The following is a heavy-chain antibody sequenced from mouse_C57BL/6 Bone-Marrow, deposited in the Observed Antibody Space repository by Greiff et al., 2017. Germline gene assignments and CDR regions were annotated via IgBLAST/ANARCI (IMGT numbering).Heavy chain of an antibody. D-gene: IGHD2-2*01. Sequence: EVKLMESGGGLVQPGGSLKLSCAASGFTFSDYYMYWVRQTPEKRLEWVAYISNGGGSTYYPDTVKGRFTISRDNAKNTLYLQMSLLKSEDTAMYYCARQTPFYYGYDCYAMDYWGQGTSVTVSS. J-gene: IGHJ4*01. CDR1: GFTFSDYY. V-gene: IGHV5-12*01. CDR2: ISNGGGST. CDR3: ARQTPFYYGYDCYAMDY.